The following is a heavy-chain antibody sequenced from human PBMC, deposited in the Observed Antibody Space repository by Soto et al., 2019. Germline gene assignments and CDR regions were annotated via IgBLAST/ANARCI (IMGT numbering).Heavy chain of an antibody. J-gene: IGHJ6*03. V-gene: IGHV3-23*01. CDR3: AKGLGDYYYMDV. CDR1: GFTFSSYT. Sequence: EVQLLESGGGLVQPGGSLRLSCAASGFTFSSYTMSWVRQAPGKGLEWVSAISDSGGSTYYADSEKGRFTISRDNSKHTLFLQVNSLRAEDTAVYYCAKGLGDYYYMDVWGKGTTVTVSS. CDR2: ISDSGGST.